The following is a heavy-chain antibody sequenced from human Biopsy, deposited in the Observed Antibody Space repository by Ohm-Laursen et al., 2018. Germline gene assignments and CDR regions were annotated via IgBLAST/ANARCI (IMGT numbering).Heavy chain of an antibody. J-gene: IGHJ4*02. CDR1: GFTFSNYA. Sequence: SLRLSCAAFGFTFSNYAMGWVRQAPGKGLECVPSIGSDARSTLYADSVQGRFTISRDNSKNTLYLQIDNLRAEDTALYYCARAGPYYSDFWGQGTLVTVSS. CDR2: IGSDARST. CDR3: ARAGPYYSDF. V-gene: IGHV3-23*01.